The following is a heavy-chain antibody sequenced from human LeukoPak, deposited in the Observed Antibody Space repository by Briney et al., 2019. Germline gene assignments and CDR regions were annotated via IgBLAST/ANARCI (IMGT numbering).Heavy chain of an antibody. J-gene: IGHJ4*02. CDR3: ARVSYSSGWYFQDY. D-gene: IGHD6-19*01. V-gene: IGHV3-53*01. Sequence: PGGSLRLSCAVSGFTVSRNYMSWVRQAPGKELEWVSIIYSGGSTYYADSVKGRFTISRDNAKNSLYLQMNSLRDEDTAVYYCARVSYSSGWYFQDYWGQGTLVTVSS. CDR2: IYSGGST. CDR1: GFTVSRNY.